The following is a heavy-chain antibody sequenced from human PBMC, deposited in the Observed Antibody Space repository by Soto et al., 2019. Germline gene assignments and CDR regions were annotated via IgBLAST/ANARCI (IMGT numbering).Heavy chain of an antibody. D-gene: IGHD3-22*01. CDR2: ISYDGSNK. J-gene: IGHJ3*02. CDR3: ASGRITMIGIGFDI. CDR1: GFTFSSYA. Sequence: QVQLVESGGGVVQPGRSLRLSCAASGFTFSSYAMHWVRQAPGKGLEWVAVISYDGSNKYYADSVKGRFTISRDNSKNTLYPQMNSLRAEDTAVYYCASGRITMIGIGFDIWGQGTMVTVSS. V-gene: IGHV3-30-3*01.